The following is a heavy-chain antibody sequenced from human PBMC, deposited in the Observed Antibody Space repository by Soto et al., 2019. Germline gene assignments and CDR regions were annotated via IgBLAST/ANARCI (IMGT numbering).Heavy chain of an antibody. Sequence: ASGKVSCKASGGTFSSYTISWVRQAPGQGLEWMGRIIPILGIANYAQKFQGRVTITADKSTSTAYMELSSLRSEDTAVYYCARVATGTTIYYGMDVWGQGTAVTVSS. V-gene: IGHV1-69*02. CDR2: IIPILGIA. J-gene: IGHJ6*02. CDR1: GGTFSSYT. CDR3: ARVATGTTIYYGMDV. D-gene: IGHD1-1*01.